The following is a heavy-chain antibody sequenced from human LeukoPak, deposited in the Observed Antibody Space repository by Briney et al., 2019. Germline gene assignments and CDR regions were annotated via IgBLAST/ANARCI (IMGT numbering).Heavy chain of an antibody. CDR3: ARAKNYYDSSGYYFDC. D-gene: IGHD3-22*01. CDR2: IKQDGSEK. Sequence: PGGSLGLSCAASGFTFSSYWMSWVRQAPGKGLEWVANIKQDGSEKYYVDSVKGRFTISRDNAKNSLYLQMNSLRAEDTAVYYCARAKNYYDSSGYYFDCWGQGTLVTVSS. V-gene: IGHV3-7*01. CDR1: GFTFSSYW. J-gene: IGHJ4*02.